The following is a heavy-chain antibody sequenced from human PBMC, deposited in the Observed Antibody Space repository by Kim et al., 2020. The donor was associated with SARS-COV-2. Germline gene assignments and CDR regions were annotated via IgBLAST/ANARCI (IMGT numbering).Heavy chain of an antibody. CDR1: GYTFTSYA. Sequence: ASVKVSCKASGYTFTSYAMHWVRQAPGQRLDWMGWINAGNGNTKYSQKFQGRVTITRDTSASTAYMELSSLRSEDTAVYYCARVRLYSSGWYGDYWGQGTLVTVSS. J-gene: IGHJ4*02. D-gene: IGHD6-19*01. CDR2: INAGNGNT. V-gene: IGHV1-3*01. CDR3: ARVRLYSSGWYGDY.